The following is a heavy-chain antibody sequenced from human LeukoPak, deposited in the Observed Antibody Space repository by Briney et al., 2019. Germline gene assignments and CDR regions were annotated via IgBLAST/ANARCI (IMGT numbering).Heavy chain of an antibody. CDR2: ISAYNGNT. D-gene: IGHD6-19*01. CDR1: GYTFTSYG. Sequence: ASVKVSCKASGYTFTSYGISWVRQTPGQGLEWMGWISAYNGNTNYAQKLQGRVTMTTDTSTSTAYMELRSLRSDDTAVYYCARKEAVAGLFDYWGQGTLVTVPS. J-gene: IGHJ4*02. CDR3: ARKEAVAGLFDY. V-gene: IGHV1-18*01.